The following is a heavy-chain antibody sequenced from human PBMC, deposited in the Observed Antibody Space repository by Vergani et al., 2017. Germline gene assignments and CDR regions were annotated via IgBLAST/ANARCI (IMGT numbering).Heavy chain of an antibody. CDR3: VRARCSGPCFMSNWFDS. V-gene: IGHV3-74*01. J-gene: IGHJ5*01. CDR2: VNPEGTNT. Sequence: EVQLVESGGGLIHPGGSLRLSCEGSGFSFSGYWMHWVRQSPEKGLVWVSRVNPEGTNTPYADSVKGRFTISRDNAKNMMYLQLNSLRDEDTAVYYCVRARCSGPCFMSNWFDSWGQGTLVTVSS. CDR1: GFSFSGYW. D-gene: IGHD5-12*01.